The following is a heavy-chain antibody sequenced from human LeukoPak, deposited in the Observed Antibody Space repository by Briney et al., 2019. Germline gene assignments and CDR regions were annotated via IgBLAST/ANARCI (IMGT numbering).Heavy chain of an antibody. CDR1: GYSFTNYW. V-gene: IGHV5-51*01. J-gene: IGHJ3*01. D-gene: IGHD6-13*01. Sequence: GESLKISCKGSGYSFTNYWIAWVRQTPGKGLEWMGIIYPDDSDTRYSPSFQGQVTLSADKSITTAYLQWSSLKASDTAMYYCASRGSSLDGFDLWGQGTMVTVSS. CDR3: ASRGSSLDGFDL. CDR2: IYPDDSDT.